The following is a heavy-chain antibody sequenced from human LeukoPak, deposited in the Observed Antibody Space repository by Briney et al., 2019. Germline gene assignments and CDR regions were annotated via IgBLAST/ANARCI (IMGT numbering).Heavy chain of an antibody. D-gene: IGHD4-17*01. CDR1: GYTFTSYG. J-gene: IGHJ4*02. CDR3: ARTDYGDNYDY. Sequence: ASVKVSCRASGYTFTSYGISWVRQAPGQGLEWMGWISAYNGNTNYAQKLQGRVTMTTDTSTSTAYMGLRSLRSDDTAVYYCARTDYGDNYDYWGQGTLVTVSS. V-gene: IGHV1-18*01. CDR2: ISAYNGNT.